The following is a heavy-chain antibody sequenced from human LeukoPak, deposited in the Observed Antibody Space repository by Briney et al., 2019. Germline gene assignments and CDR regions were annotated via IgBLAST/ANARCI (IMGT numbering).Heavy chain of an antibody. V-gene: IGHV3-11*01. J-gene: IGHJ4*02. CDR1: GVTFSDYY. CDR3: ARRRYNWNAIDY. CDR2: ISSSGSTI. Sequence: GGSLRLSCAASGVTFSDYYMSWIRQAPGRGLEWVSYISSSGSTIYYADSVKGRFTISRDNAKNSLYLQMNSLRAEDTAVYYCARRRYNWNAIDYWGQGTLVTVSS. D-gene: IGHD1-20*01.